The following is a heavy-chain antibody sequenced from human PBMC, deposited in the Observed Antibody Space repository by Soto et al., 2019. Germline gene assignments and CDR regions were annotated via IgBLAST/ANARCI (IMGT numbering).Heavy chain of an antibody. V-gene: IGHV4-31*03. D-gene: IGHD2-21*01. CDR3: ARLRIATNNYKWFDP. J-gene: IGHJ5*02. Sequence: SETLSLTCIVSGAALNSGNYYWSWSRQVPGKGLEWIGHIYVTGAVDYNPSLRDRITISQDTSERQFSLNLRLVTAADTAVYYCARLRIATNNYKWFDPWGQGTLVTVSS. CDR1: GAALNSGNYY. CDR2: IYVTGAV.